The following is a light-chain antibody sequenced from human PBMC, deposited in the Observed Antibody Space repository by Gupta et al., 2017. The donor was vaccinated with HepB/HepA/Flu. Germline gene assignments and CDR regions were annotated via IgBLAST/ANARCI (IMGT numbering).Light chain of an antibody. J-gene: IGLJ2*01. CDR1: SNDIGGYDS. Sequence: QSALTQPASVSGSPGQSITISCTGSSNDIGGYDSVSWYQQDPGQAPKLLIYDVTNRPSGVSTRFSGSKSGNTASLTIXGXQAEEEXDYYCSSFSNTYTLVLFGGGTKLTVL. CDR2: DVT. V-gene: IGLV2-14*03. CDR3: SSFSNTYTLVL.